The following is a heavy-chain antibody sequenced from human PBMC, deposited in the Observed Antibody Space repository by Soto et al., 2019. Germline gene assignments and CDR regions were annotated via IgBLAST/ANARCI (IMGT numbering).Heavy chain of an antibody. D-gene: IGHD6-6*01. V-gene: IGHV4-31*03. Sequence: TLSLTSSVPIDSMNSGGYDWSWIRQHPGKGLEWIGYIYSNVDTYYNPSLKRRVTISVDTCKTQFSLNFTSVTAADTAVYYCARRGGSSSGYSYYAMDVWGKGTTVTVSS. CDR1: IDSMNSGGYD. CDR2: IYSNVDT. CDR3: ARRGGSSSGYSYYAMDV. J-gene: IGHJ6*04.